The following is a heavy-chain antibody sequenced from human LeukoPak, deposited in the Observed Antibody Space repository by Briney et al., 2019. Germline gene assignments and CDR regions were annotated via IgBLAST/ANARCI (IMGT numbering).Heavy chain of an antibody. Sequence: GGSLRLSCAASAFTFSSYTMNWVRQAPGKGLEWVSSISSSSSYIYYADSVKGRFTLSRGNAKNALYLQINSLRAGDTAVYYRARDTPPPDYYGSGSYRGYFDYWGQGTLVTVSS. CDR1: AFTFSSYT. J-gene: IGHJ4*02. D-gene: IGHD3-10*01. V-gene: IGHV3-21*01. CDR3: ARDTPPPDYYGSGSYRGYFDY. CDR2: ISSSSSYI.